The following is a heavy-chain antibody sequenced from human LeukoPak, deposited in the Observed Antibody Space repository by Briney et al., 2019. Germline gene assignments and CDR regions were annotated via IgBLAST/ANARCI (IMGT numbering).Heavy chain of an antibody. CDR1: GGPFSSYS. CDR2: IIPIFGTA. V-gene: IGHV1-69*06. Sequence: SVKVSCKASGGPFSSYSISWVRQAPGPGLELMGRIIPIFGTANYAQKFQGRVTITADKSTRTAYMELSSLRSEDTAVYYCAREYYYDSSGYFGINWFDPWGQGTLVTVSS. CDR3: AREYYYDSSGYFGINWFDP. D-gene: IGHD3-22*01. J-gene: IGHJ5*02.